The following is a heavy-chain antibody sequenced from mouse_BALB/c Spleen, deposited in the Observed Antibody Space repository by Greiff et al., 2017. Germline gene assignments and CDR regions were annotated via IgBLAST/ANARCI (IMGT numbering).Heavy chain of an antibody. D-gene: IGHD2-3*01. CDR2: ISYDGSN. CDR3: ARCGYYSYWYFDV. J-gene: IGHJ1*01. V-gene: IGHV3-6*02. Sequence: EVKLMESGPGLVKPSQSLSLTCSVTGYSITSGYYWNWIRQFPGNKLEWMGYISYDGSNNYNPSLKNRISITRDTSKNQFFLKLNSVTTEDTATYYCARCGYYSYWYFDVWGAGTAVTVSS. CDR1: GYSITSGYY.